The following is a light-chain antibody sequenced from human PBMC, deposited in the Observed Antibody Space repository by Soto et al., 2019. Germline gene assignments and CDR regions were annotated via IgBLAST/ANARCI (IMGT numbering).Light chain of an antibody. Sequence: QSVLTQPPSASGTPGQGVTMSCSGTSTNIGSNYVYWYQQLPGTAPKLLIYRNNQRPSGVPDRFSGSKSGTSASLAISGLRSEDEADYYCAAWDESLSGYVFGTGTKVTVL. CDR1: STNIGSNY. CDR2: RNN. CDR3: AAWDESLSGYV. V-gene: IGLV1-47*01. J-gene: IGLJ1*01.